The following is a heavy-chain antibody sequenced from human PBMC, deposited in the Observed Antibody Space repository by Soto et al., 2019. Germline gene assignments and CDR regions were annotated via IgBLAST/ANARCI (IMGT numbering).Heavy chain of an antibody. CDR2: TANKRSRYTT. Sequence: EVELVESGGGLVQAGGSLRVSCGVSGFTSSDHYMDWVRQAPGKGLEWVGRTANKRSRYTTEYAASVKGRFIISSDDSKSSVYLQMNSLTIEDKAVYYCARAGFGHGVDVWGQGTTVTVS. CDR3: ARAGFGHGVDV. CDR1: GFTSSDHY. J-gene: IGHJ6*02. D-gene: IGHD3-16*01. V-gene: IGHV3-72*01.